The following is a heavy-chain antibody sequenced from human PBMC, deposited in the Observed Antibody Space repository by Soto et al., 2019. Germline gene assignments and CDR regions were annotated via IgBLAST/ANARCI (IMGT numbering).Heavy chain of an antibody. Sequence: GASVKVSCKASGGTFSSYAISWVRQAPGQGLEWMGGIIPIFGTANYAQKFQGRVTITADESTSTAYMELSSLRSEDTAVYYCASSETYYYDSSGYYPFDYWGQGTPVTVSS. J-gene: IGHJ4*02. CDR1: GGTFSSYA. V-gene: IGHV1-69*13. D-gene: IGHD3-22*01. CDR2: IIPIFGTA. CDR3: ASSETYYYDSSGYYPFDY.